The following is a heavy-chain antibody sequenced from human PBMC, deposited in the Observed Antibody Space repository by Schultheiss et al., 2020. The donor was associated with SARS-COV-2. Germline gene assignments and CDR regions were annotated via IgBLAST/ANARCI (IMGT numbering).Heavy chain of an antibody. CDR2: INPNSGGT. Sequence: ASVKVSCKASGYTFTSYGISWVRQAPGQGLEWMGWINPNSGGTNYAQKFQGRVTMTRDTSISTAYMELSRLRSDDTAVYYCARASVVAAPHPFDYWGQGTLVTVSS. D-gene: IGHD2-15*01. J-gene: IGHJ4*02. V-gene: IGHV1-2*02. CDR1: GYTFTSYG. CDR3: ARASVVAAPHPFDY.